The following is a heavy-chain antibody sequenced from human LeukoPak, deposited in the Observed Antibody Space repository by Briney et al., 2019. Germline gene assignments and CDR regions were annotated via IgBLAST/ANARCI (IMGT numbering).Heavy chain of an antibody. CDR3: ARSPERPPQLWLDY. V-gene: IGHV3-33*01. CDR1: GFTFSSYG. CDR2: IWYDGSNK. Sequence: PGGSLRLSCAASGFTFSSYGMHWVRQAPGKGLEWVAVIWYDGSNKYYADSVKGRFTISRDNSKNTLYLQMNSLRAEDTAVYYCARSPERPPQLWLDYWGQGTLVTVSS. J-gene: IGHJ4*02. D-gene: IGHD1-1*01.